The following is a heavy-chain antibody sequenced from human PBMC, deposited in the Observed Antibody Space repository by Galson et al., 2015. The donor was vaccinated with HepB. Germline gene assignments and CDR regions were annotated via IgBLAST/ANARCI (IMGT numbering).Heavy chain of an antibody. CDR3: ATRSGASGWYSYFQH. V-gene: IGHV3-23*01. J-gene: IGHJ1*01. D-gene: IGHD6-19*01. CDR1: GFTLSSYA. CDR2: MSDNGDNT. Sequence: SLRLSCAASGFTLSSYAIMWVRQAPGKGLEWVSGMSDNGDNTFYADSVKGRFTISRDISKNTVYLHMNSLRVEDTAVYYCATRSGASGWYSYFQHWGQGTLVTVSS.